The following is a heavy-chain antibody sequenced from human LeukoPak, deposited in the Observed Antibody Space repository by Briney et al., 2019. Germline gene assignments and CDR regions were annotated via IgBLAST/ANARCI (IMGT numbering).Heavy chain of an antibody. Sequence: SETLSLTCAVYGGSFSGYYWSWIRQPPGKGLEWIGEINHSGSTNYNPSLKSRVTISVDTSKNQFSLKLSTVTAADTAVYYWARQYPKLVWFGRDCEYCGQRTLVTVSS. CDR3: ARQYPKLVWFGRDCEY. V-gene: IGHV4-34*01. CDR1: GGSFSGYY. J-gene: IGHJ4*02. CDR2: INHSGST. D-gene: IGHD3-10*01.